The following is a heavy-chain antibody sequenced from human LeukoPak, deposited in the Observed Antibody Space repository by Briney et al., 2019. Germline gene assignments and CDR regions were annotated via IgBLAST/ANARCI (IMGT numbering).Heavy chain of an antibody. D-gene: IGHD2-8*02. CDR3: ARDLIHRSRVMYC. J-gene: IGHJ6*02. Sequence: PSGALSHTCTVSGDSICSGGPYCSCIRQHRGEGLGCSGYIYDSGSTYYGPSLKSRVTISIYTSKNQFSLKLSSVTAADTAGYYCARDLIHRSRVMYCWGQGTAVAVS. CDR1: GDSICSGGPY. CDR2: IYDSGST. V-gene: IGHV4-31*03.